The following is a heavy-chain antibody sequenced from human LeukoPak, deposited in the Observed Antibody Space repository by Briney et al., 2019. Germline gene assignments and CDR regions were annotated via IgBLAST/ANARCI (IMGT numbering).Heavy chain of an antibody. V-gene: IGHV3-73*01. J-gene: IGHJ5*02. CDR2: IRSKANSYAT. D-gene: IGHD3-9*01. Sequence: PGGSLKLSCAASGFTFSGSAMHWVRQASGKGLEWVGRIRSKANSYATAYAASVKGRFTISRDDSKNTAYLQMNSLKTEDTAVYYCTRRYDILTGSHNPNWFDPWGQGTLVTVSS. CDR1: GFTFSGSA. CDR3: TRRYDILTGSHNPNWFDP.